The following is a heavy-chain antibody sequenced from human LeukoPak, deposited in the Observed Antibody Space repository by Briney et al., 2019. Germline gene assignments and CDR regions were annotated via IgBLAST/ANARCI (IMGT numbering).Heavy chain of an antibody. CDR2: INGSGGST. CDR1: GFTFSSYA. CDR3: AKDSLDYGDYAEYFQH. V-gene: IGHV3-23*01. J-gene: IGHJ1*01. D-gene: IGHD4-17*01. Sequence: GGSLRLSCAASGFTFSSYAMSWVRQAPGKGLEWVSAINGSGGSTYYADSVKGRFTISRDNSKNTLYLQMNSLRAEDTAVYYCAKDSLDYGDYAEYFQHWGQGTLVTVSS.